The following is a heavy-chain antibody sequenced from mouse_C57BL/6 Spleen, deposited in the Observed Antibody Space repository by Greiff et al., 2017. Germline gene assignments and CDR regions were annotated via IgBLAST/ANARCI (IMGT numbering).Heavy chain of an antibody. CDR1: GYTFTSYW. CDR2: IDPSDSYT. J-gene: IGHJ1*03. D-gene: IGHD2-10*01. V-gene: IGHV1-69*01. Sequence: VQLQQPGAELVMPGASVKLSCKASGYTFTSYWMHWVKQRPGQGLEWIGEIDPSDSYTNYNQKFKGKSTLTVDKSSSTAYMQLSSLTSEDTAVYYCASLLWDFDVWGTGTTGTVSS. CDR3: ASLLWDFDV.